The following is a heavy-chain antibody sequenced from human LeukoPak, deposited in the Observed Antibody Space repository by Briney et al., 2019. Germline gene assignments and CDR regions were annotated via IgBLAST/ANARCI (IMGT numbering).Heavy chain of an antibody. V-gene: IGHV4-59*11. D-gene: IGHD2-21*02. CDR2: TYSVGST. CDR1: AGSLASPC. Sequence: PPESPSHTRVVPAGSLASPCTSWGWPPPGKGLEWIGYTYSVGSTNYNPSPKSRVSISVDTSKNQFSLKLSSVTAADTAVYYCAREVVVTAVYYMDVWGKGTTVSVSS. J-gene: IGHJ6*03. CDR3: AREVVVTAVYYMDV.